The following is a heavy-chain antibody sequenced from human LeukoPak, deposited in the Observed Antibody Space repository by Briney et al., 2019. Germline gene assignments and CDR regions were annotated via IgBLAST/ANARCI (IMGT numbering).Heavy chain of an antibody. CDR2: ISGSGSYI. V-gene: IGHV3-21*01. J-gene: IGHJ4*02. CDR3: ARAGTGASDY. CDR1: GFSFSTYT. Sequence: GGSLRLPCAASGFSFSTYTMNWVRQAPGKGLEWVSSISGSGSYIYYADSVKGRFTISRDNAKNSLYLQMNSLRAEDTAVYYCARAGTGASDYWGQGTLVTVSS. D-gene: IGHD1-1*01.